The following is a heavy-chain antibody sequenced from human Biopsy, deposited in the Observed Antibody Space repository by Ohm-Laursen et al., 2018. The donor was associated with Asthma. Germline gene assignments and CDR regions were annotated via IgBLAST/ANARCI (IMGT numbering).Heavy chain of an antibody. J-gene: IGHJ4*02. D-gene: IGHD3-16*01. V-gene: IGHV4-30-4*02. Sequence: SDTLSLTCTVSGGSISSNFYYWGWIRQPPGKGLEWIGNIYKSGQVYYNLSLKSRVAISLDTSKNQFSLKPSSVTAADTAVYFCARRGGVRRYFDYWGQGVLVTVSS. CDR3: ARRGGVRRYFDY. CDR1: GGSISSNFYY. CDR2: IYKSGQV.